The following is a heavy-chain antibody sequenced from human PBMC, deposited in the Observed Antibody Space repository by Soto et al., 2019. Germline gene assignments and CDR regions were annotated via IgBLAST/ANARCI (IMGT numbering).Heavy chain of an antibody. CDR2: ISYDGSNE. Sequence: QVQLVESGGGVVQPGRSLRLSCAASGFTFSSYAMHWVRQAPGKGLEWVAVISYDGSNEYFADSVKGRFTISRDNSKNTLFLQMNSLRAEDTAVYYCARDFLNPLYSRGARGEYFDCWGQGTLVTVSS. CDR3: ARDFLNPLYSRGARGEYFDC. D-gene: IGHD6-13*01. V-gene: IGHV3-30-3*01. CDR1: GFTFSSYA. J-gene: IGHJ4*02.